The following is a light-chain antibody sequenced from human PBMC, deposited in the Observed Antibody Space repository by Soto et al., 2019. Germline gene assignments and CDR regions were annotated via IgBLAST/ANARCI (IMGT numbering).Light chain of an antibody. CDR3: QQYNNWPRT. V-gene: IGKV3-20*01. CDR2: GDS. CDR1: QSVSASY. J-gene: IGKJ1*01. Sequence: EIVLTQSPGTLSWSPGERATLSCRASQSVSASYVAWYQQKPGQTPRLLIYGDSSRATGIPDRFSGSGSGTEFTLTISSLQSEDFAVYYCQQYNNWPRTFGQGTKVDIK.